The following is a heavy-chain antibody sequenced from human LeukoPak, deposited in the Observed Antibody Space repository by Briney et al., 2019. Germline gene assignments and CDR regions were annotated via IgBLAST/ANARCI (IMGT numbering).Heavy chain of an antibody. Sequence: GGSLRLSCAASGFTFSSYGMHWVRQAPGKGLEWVAVIWYDGSNKYYADSVKGRFTISRDNSKNTLYLQMNSLRAEDTAVYYCAGSIAVAGTIDYWGQGTLVSVSS. J-gene: IGHJ4*02. CDR1: GFTFSSYG. D-gene: IGHD6-19*01. V-gene: IGHV3-33*01. CDR2: IWYDGSNK. CDR3: AGSIAVAGTIDY.